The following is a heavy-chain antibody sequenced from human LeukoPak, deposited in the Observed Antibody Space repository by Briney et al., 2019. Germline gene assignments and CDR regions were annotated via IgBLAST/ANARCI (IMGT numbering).Heavy chain of an antibody. CDR1: GYTFTNYG. V-gene: IGHV1-18*01. J-gene: IGHJ4*02. CDR3: ARDRPSITVAGLTSSDY. D-gene: IGHD6-19*01. Sequence: ASVKVSCKASGYTFTNYGLTWVRQAPGQGLEWMGWISAYNGNTKYAQKFQGRVTMTTDTSTSTAYMEVRSLRSDDTAVYYCARDRPSITVAGLTSSDYWGQGTLVTVSS. CDR2: ISAYNGNT.